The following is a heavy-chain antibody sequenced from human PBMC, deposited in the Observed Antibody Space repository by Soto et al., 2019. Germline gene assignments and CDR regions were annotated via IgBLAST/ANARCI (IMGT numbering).Heavy chain of an antibody. CDR2: IDPSDSYT. D-gene: IGHD3-3*01. CDR1: GYTFTSYA. J-gene: IGHJ6*02. V-gene: IGHV5-10-1*01. Sequence: GASVKVSCKASGYTFTSYAMHWVRQMPGKGLEWMGRIDPSDSYTNYSPSFLGHVTISADKSISTAYLQWSSLKASDTAMYYCARHGYDFWSGYSPLYGMDVWGQGTTVTVSS. CDR3: ARHGYDFWSGYSPLYGMDV.